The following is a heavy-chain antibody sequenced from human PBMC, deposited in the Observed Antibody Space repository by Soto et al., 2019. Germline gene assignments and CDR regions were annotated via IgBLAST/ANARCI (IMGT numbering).Heavy chain of an antibody. D-gene: IGHD2-2*03. J-gene: IGHJ4*02. Sequence: GGSLRLSCAASGFTFSSYGMHWVRQAPGKGLEWVAVIWYDGSNKYYADSVKGRFTISRDNSKNTLYLQMNSLRAEDTAVYYCAREVLDIVVVPAAPYFDYWGQGTLVTVSS. CDR2: IWYDGSNK. CDR1: GFTFSSYG. V-gene: IGHV3-33*01. CDR3: AREVLDIVVVPAAPYFDY.